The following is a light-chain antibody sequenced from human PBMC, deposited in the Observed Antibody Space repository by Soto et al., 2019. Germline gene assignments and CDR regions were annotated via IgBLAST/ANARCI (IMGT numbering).Light chain of an antibody. CDR1: QSVSSSY. CDR2: GAS. J-gene: IGKJ1*01. V-gene: IGKV3-20*01. Sequence: EIVLTQSPGTLSLSPGERATLSCRASQSVSSSYLAWYQQKPGQAPRLLIYGASIRAAGIPDRFSGSGSGTDFTLTIRRLEPEDFAVYYCQQYGSSPRTFGQGTKVDIK. CDR3: QQYGSSPRT.